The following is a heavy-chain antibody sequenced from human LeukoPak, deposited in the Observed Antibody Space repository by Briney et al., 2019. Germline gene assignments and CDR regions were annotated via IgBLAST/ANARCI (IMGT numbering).Heavy chain of an antibody. Sequence: GASVKVSCTASGYTFTSYYVHWVRQAPGQGLEWMGIINPSGGSTSYAQKFQGRVTMTRDMSTSTVYMELSSLRSEDTAVYYCARAQDDYYDSSGYPDYWGQGTLVTVSS. CDR1: GYTFTSYY. J-gene: IGHJ4*02. CDR2: INPSGGST. V-gene: IGHV1-46*01. D-gene: IGHD3-22*01. CDR3: ARAQDDYYDSSGYPDY.